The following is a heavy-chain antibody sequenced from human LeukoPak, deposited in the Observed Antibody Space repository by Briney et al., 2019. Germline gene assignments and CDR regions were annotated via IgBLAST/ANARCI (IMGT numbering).Heavy chain of an antibody. CDR3: ARHYGGNSGGFEY. CDR1: GYTFTSNY. J-gene: IGHJ4*02. D-gene: IGHD4-23*01. CDR2: INPSSGGT. V-gene: IGHV1-2*02. Sequence: ASVKVSCKAFGYTFTSNYMHWVRQAPGQGLEWMGWINPSSGGTNYAQKFQGSVTMTRDTSISTAYMELSRLTSDDTAVYYCARHYGGNSGGFEYWGQGTLVTVPS.